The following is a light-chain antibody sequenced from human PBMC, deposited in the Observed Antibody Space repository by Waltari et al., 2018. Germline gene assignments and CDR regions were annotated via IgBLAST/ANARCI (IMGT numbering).Light chain of an antibody. CDR3: QQSNSAPFT. Sequence: DIQMTQSPSSLSASVGDRVTITCRASQGISSCLAWYQQKPGKAPNLLFYKASSLQSGVPSRFSGSGSGTDFTLTISSLQPEDFATYYCQQSNSAPFTFGPGTKLDIK. J-gene: IGKJ3*01. CDR2: KAS. V-gene: IGKV1-12*01. CDR1: QGISSC.